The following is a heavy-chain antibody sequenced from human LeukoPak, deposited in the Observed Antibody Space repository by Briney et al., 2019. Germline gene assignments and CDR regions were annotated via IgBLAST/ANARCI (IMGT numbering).Heavy chain of an antibody. CDR2: ISSSGSTI. Sequence: PGGSLRLSCAASGFTFSSYEMNWARQAPGKGLEWVSYISSSGSTIYYADSVKGRFTISRDNAKNSLYLQMNSLRAEDTAVYYCARDQPFGEAYYYHGMDVWGQGTTVTVSS. D-gene: IGHD3-10*01. CDR1: GFTFSSYE. J-gene: IGHJ6*02. V-gene: IGHV3-48*03. CDR3: ARDQPFGEAYYYHGMDV.